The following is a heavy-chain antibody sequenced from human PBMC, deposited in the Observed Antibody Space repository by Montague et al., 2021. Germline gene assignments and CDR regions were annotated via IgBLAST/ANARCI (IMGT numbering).Heavy chain of an antibody. V-gene: IGHV3-7*01. CDR1: GITFDYYW. J-gene: IGHJ5*01. D-gene: IGHD6-13*01. CDR2: INEDGSEK. Sequence: SLRLSCAASGITFDYYWMSWVRQAPGKGLEWVANINEDGSEKNYVDSVRGRFSISRDNTKNSLYLQMNSLRVEDTAVYYCARARAAAGSWGHGTLVVVSS. CDR3: ARARAAAGS.